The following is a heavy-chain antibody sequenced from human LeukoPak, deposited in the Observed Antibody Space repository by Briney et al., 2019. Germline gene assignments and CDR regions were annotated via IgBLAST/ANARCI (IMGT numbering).Heavy chain of an antibody. V-gene: IGHV4-30-2*01. CDR2: IYHSGST. D-gene: IGHD5-18*01. CDR1: GGSISSGGYY. Sequence: SETLSLTCTVSGGSISSGGYYWSWIRQPPGKGLEWIGYIYHSGSTYYNPSLKSRVTISVDRSKNQFSLKLSSVTAADTAVYYCARDSDLQISDYWGQGTLVTVSS. J-gene: IGHJ4*02. CDR3: ARDSDLQISDY.